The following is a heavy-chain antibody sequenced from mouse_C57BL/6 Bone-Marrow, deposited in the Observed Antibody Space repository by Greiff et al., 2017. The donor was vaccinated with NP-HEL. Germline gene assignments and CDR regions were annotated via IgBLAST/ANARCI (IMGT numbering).Heavy chain of an antibody. Sequence: VHVKQSVAELVRPGASVKLSCTASGFNIKNTYMHWVKQRPEQGLEWIGRIDPANGNTKYAPKFQGKATITADTSSNTAYLQLSSLTSEDTAIYYCASDYGSLYYFDYWGQGTTLTVSS. D-gene: IGHD1-1*01. CDR3: ASDYGSLYYFDY. V-gene: IGHV14-3*01. CDR1: GFNIKNTY. J-gene: IGHJ2*01. CDR2: IDPANGNT.